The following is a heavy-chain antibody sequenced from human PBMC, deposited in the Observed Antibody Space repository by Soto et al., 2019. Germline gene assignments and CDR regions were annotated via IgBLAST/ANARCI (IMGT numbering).Heavy chain of an antibody. CDR1: GGTFSSYA. CDR3: ARGRYSYGFWWFDP. D-gene: IGHD5-18*01. CDR2: IIPIFGTA. J-gene: IGHJ5*02. Sequence: QVQLVQSGAEVKKPGSSVKVSCKASGGTFSSYAISWVRQAPGQGLEWMGGIIPIFGTANYAQKFQGRVTITADESTSTAYMELSSLRSEETAVYYCARGRYSYGFWWFDPWGQGTLVTVSS. V-gene: IGHV1-69*01.